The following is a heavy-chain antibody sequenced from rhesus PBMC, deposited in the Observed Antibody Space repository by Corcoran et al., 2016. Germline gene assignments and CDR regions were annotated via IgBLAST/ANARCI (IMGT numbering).Heavy chain of an antibody. CDR3: ARDLSGSYPYFDY. V-gene: IGHV4-106*01. D-gene: IGHD1-44*02. CDR1: GGSISDDYY. Sequence: QVQLQGSGPGLVKPSETLSLTCAVSGGSISDDYYWSWIRQPPGKGLEWIGYIYGSGGGTNYKPSLKNRVTISIDTSQNQFSLKLSSVTAADTAVYYCARDLSGSYPYFDYWGQGVLVTVSS. CDR2: IYGSGGGT. J-gene: IGHJ4*01.